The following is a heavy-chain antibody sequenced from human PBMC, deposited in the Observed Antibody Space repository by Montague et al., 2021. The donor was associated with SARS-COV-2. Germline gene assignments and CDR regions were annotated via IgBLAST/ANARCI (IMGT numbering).Heavy chain of an antibody. Sequence: SETLSLACTVSGGSISSYYWSWIRQPPGKGLEWIGYIYYSGSTYYNPSLKSRVTISVDTSKNQFSLKLSSVTAADTAVYYCARAQAIFGVAITSFDYWGQGTLVTVSS. CDR2: IYYSGST. CDR1: GGSISSYY. D-gene: IGHD3-3*01. V-gene: IGHV4-59*12. CDR3: ARAQAIFGVAITSFDY. J-gene: IGHJ4*02.